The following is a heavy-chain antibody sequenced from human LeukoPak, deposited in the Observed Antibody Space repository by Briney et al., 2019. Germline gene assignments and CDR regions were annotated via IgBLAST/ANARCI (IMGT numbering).Heavy chain of an antibody. CDR1: GGSISSYY. J-gene: IGHJ4*02. V-gene: IGHV4-59*01. CDR2: IYYSGST. Sequence: SETLSLTCTVSGGSISSYYWSWIRQPPGKGLERIGYIYYSGSTNSNPSLKSRVTISVDTSKNHFCLNLSSVTAAHTAVYYCARDLPRGSIAAAGTPFDYWGQGTLVTVSS. CDR3: ARDLPRGSIAAAGTPFDY. D-gene: IGHD6-13*01.